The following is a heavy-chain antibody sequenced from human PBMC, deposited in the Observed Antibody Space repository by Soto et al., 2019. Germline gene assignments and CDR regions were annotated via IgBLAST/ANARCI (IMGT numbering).Heavy chain of an antibody. CDR3: ARDVDDDSSGYYFDY. CDR1: GYTFTSYY. V-gene: IGHV1-46*01. Sequence: ASVKVSCKASGYTFTSYYMHWVRQAPGQGLEWMGIINPSGGSASYAQKFQGRVTMTRDTSTSTVYMELSSLRSEDTAVYYCARDVDDDSSGYYFDYWGQGTLVTVSS. CDR2: INPSGGSA. D-gene: IGHD3-22*01. J-gene: IGHJ4*02.